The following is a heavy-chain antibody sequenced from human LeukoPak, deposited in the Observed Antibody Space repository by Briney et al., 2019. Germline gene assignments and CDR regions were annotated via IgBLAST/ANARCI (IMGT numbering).Heavy chain of an antibody. Sequence: ASVKVSCKASGYTFTSYYMHWVRQAPGQGLEWMGIINPSGGSTNYAQKFQGRVTITADESTSTAYMELSSLRSEDTAVYYCARGHSCSSTSCYFDAFDIWGQGTMVTVSS. D-gene: IGHD2-2*01. J-gene: IGHJ3*02. CDR2: INPSGGST. CDR3: ARGHSCSSTSCYFDAFDI. V-gene: IGHV1-46*01. CDR1: GYTFTSYY.